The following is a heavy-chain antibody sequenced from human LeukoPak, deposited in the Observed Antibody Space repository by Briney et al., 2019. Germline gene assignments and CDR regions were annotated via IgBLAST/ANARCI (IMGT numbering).Heavy chain of an antibody. V-gene: IGHV4-39*01. CDR2: IYYSGST. J-gene: IGHJ4*02. CDR3: ARRGGSYESYFDY. Sequence: SETLSLTCTVSGGSISSSSYYWGWIRQPPGKGLEWIGSIYYSGSTYYNPSLKSRVTISVDTSKNQFSLKLSSVTAADTAVYHCARRGGSYESYFDYWGQGTLVTVSS. CDR1: GGSISSSSYY. D-gene: IGHD1-26*01.